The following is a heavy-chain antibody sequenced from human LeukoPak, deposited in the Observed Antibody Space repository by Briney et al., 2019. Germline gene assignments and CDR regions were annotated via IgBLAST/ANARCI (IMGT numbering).Heavy chain of an antibody. Sequence: SETLSLTCTVSGGSISSYYWSWIRQPAGKGLEWIGRIYTSGSTNYSPSYNPSLKSRVTMSGDTSKNQFSLKLSSETAADTAVYYCARGTTYYYDSSGPGIFDYWGQGTLVTVSS. V-gene: IGHV4-4*07. CDR2: IYTSGST. CDR1: GGSISSYY. CDR3: ARGTTYYYDSSGPGIFDY. J-gene: IGHJ4*02. D-gene: IGHD3-22*01.